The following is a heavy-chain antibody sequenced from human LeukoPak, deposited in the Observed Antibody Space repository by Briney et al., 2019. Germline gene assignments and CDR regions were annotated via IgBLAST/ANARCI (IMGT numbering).Heavy chain of an antibody. J-gene: IGHJ5*02. CDR2: INPNSGGT. V-gene: IGHV1-2*02. Sequence: ASVKVSCKASGYTFTGYYMHWVRQAPGQGLEWMGWINPNSGGTNYAQKFQGRVTMTRDTSISTAYMELSRLRSDDTAVYYCARMGFRWATGNWFDPWGQGTLVTVSS. CDR1: GYTFTGYY. CDR3: ARMGFRWATGNWFDP. D-gene: IGHD5-12*01.